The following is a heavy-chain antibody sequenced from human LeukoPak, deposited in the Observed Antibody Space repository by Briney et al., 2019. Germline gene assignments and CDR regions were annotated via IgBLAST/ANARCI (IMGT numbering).Heavy chain of an antibody. J-gene: IGHJ3*01. CDR3: AKEQRPRYGSGSSYAFDF. Sequence: GGSLRLSCAASGFTVSSTYISWVRQAPGQGLEWVSVIYSGGSTYYADSVKGRFTVSRDNSKNTLYLQMNSLRAEDTAVYYCAKEQRPRYGSGSSYAFDFWGQGTMVSVSS. V-gene: IGHV3-53*01. CDR2: IYSGGST. D-gene: IGHD3-10*01. CDR1: GFTVSSTY.